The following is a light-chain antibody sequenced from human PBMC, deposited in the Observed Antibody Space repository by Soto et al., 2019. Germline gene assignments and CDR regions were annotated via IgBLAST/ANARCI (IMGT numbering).Light chain of an antibody. V-gene: IGKV3-15*01. CDR2: GAS. CDR1: QTVSTN. CDR3: QQYADWPRT. Sequence: EIVMTQSPATLSVSPGERATLSCRASQTVSTNLAWYQQTPGQAPRLLIFGASTRATGIPARFSGSGSGTEFTLTISSLQSGDFAVYYCQQYADWPRTFGQGTKVDIK. J-gene: IGKJ1*01.